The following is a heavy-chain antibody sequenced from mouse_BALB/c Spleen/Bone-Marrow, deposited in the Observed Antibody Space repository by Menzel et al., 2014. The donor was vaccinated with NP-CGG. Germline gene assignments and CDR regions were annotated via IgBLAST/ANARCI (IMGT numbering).Heavy chain of an antibody. CDR3: AGYDYYGSSFFDY. J-gene: IGHJ2*01. CDR2: INPYNGAT. Sequence: EVKLVESGPELVKPGASVKISCKASGYSFTGYYMHWVKQSHVKSLEWIGRINPYNGATSYNQNFKDKASLTVDKSSSTAYMELHSLTSEDSAVYYCAGYDYYGSSFFDYWGQGTTLTVSS. D-gene: IGHD1-1*01. CDR1: GYSFTGYY. V-gene: IGHV1-31*01.